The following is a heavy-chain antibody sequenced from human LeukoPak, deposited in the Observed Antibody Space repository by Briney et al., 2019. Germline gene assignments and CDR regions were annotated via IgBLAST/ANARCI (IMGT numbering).Heavy chain of an antibody. CDR2: ISDSGGRT. Sequence: GGSLRLSCAVSGITLSNYGMSWVRQAPGKGLEWVAGISDSGGRTKYADSVKGRFTISRDNAKKTLYLQMNSLRPEDTALYYCAKDYGYSSSWYDYWGQGTLVTVSS. J-gene: IGHJ4*02. CDR1: GITLSNYG. CDR3: AKDYGYSSSWYDY. V-gene: IGHV3-23*01. D-gene: IGHD6-13*01.